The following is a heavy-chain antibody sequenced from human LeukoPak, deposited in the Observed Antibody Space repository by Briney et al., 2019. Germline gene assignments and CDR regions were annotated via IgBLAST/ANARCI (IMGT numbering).Heavy chain of an antibody. CDR2: ISGNVGGT. Sequence: PGGSLRLSCAASGFSFSSYLMSSVRQAQGMGLEWVSTISGNVGGTYYADSTKGRFTISRDNSKNTLYLQMNSLRAEDRALYYCARRLCSGGSCSSFDYWGQGTLVTVSS. CDR3: ARRLCSGGSCSSFDY. J-gene: IGHJ4*02. CDR1: GFSFSSYL. V-gene: IGHV3-23*01. D-gene: IGHD2-15*01.